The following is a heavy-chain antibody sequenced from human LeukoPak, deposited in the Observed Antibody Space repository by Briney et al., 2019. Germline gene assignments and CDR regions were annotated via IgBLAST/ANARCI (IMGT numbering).Heavy chain of an antibody. D-gene: IGHD5-12*01. J-gene: IGHJ4*02. V-gene: IGHV3-11*01. CDR2: ISSSGSTI. Sequence: GGSLRLSCAASGFTFSDYYMSWLRQAPGKGLEWVSYISSSGSTIYYADSVKGRFTISRDNAKNSLYLQMNSLRAEDTAVYYCARSGLRFPSPADYWGQGTLVTVSS. CDR3: ARSGLRFPSPADY. CDR1: GFTFSDYY.